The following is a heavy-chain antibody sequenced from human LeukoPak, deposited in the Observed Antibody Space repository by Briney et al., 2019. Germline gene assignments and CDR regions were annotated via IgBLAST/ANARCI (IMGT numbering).Heavy chain of an antibody. CDR3: VKVRFDNSAHFDY. Sequence: GGSLRLSCVASGFTFDDNAMHWVRHGPGKGLEWVSGISWNGDTTGYAASVKGRFTFSRDNAKNSLYLQMNSLRTEDTALYYCVKVRFDNSAHFDYWGQGTLVTVSS. V-gene: IGHV3-9*01. CDR2: ISWNGDTT. D-gene: IGHD3-3*01. J-gene: IGHJ4*02. CDR1: GFTFDDNA.